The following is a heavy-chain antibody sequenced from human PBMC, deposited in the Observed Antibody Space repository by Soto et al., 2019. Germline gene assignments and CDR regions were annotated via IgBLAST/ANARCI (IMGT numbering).Heavy chain of an antibody. CDR3: AAEPLGCRYYYSMDV. CDR1: GFTFTSSA. J-gene: IGHJ6*02. D-gene: IGHD2-8*01. V-gene: IGHV1-58*02. Sequence: QMQLVQSGPEVKKPGTSVKVSCKASGFTFTSSAMQWVRQARGQRLEWIGWIVIGSGNTNYAQKFQERVTITRDMSTSTAYMELSSLRSEDTAVYYCAAEPLGCRYYYSMDVWRQGTTVTVAS. CDR2: IVIGSGNT.